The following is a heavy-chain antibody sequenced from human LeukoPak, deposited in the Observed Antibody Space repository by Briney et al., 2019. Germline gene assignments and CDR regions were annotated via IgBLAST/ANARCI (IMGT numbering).Heavy chain of an antibody. CDR2: ISYDGSNK. D-gene: IGHD6-6*01. CDR1: GFTFSSYA. J-gene: IGHJ4*02. Sequence: GRSLRLSCAASGFTFSSYAMHWVRQAPGKGLEWVAVISYDGSNKYYADSVKGRFTISRDNSKNTLYLQMNSLRAEDTAVYYCARKGGYSSSSEARCLDYWGQGTLVTVSS. CDR3: ARKGGYSSSSEARCLDY. V-gene: IGHV3-30-3*01.